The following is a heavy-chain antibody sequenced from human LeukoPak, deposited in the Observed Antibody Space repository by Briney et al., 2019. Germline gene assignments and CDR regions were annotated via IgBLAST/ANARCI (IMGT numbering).Heavy chain of an antibody. CDR1: EFIFSNYF. Sequence: GGSLRLSCTASEFIFSNYFMHWVRQAPGKGLDWVASISHDGSNTYIADSVRGRFTISRDNSKNTLYLQMNSLRAENTAVYYCATPLGSGSYYGGEYYFDYWGQGTLVTVSS. J-gene: IGHJ4*02. V-gene: IGHV3-30*04. CDR3: ATPLGSGSYYGGEYYFDY. D-gene: IGHD1-26*01. CDR2: ISHDGSNT.